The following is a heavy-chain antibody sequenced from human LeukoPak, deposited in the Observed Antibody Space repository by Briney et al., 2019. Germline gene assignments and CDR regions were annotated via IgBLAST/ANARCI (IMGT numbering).Heavy chain of an antibody. J-gene: IGHJ4*02. CDR1: GYTFTGYY. V-gene: IGHV1-8*02. Sequence: ASVKVSCKASGYTFTGYYMHWVRQATGQGLEWMGWMNPNSGNTGYAQKFQGRVTMTRNTSISTAYMELSSLRSEDTAVYYCARGRVVVVDYWGQGTLVTVSS. CDR3: ARGRVVVVDY. D-gene: IGHD2-15*01. CDR2: MNPNSGNT.